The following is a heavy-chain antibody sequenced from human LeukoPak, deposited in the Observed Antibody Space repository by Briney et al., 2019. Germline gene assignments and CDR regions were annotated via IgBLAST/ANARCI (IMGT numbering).Heavy chain of an antibody. Sequence: GRSRRLSCTASGFTFGDYAMSWVRQAPGKGLEWVGFIRSKAYGGTTEYAASVKGRFTISRDDSKSIAYLQMNSLKTEDTAVYYCTREGIDSSGWYADYWGQGTLVTVSS. V-gene: IGHV3-49*04. D-gene: IGHD6-19*01. CDR2: IRSKAYGGTT. CDR3: TREGIDSSGWYADY. CDR1: GFTFGDYA. J-gene: IGHJ4*02.